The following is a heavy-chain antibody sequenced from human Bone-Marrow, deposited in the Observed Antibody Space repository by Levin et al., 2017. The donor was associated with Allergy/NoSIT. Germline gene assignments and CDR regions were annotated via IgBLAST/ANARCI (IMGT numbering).Heavy chain of an antibody. CDR2: IWFDGSDI. Sequence: GGSLRLSCAVSGFRFTHYGMNWVRQAPGKGLEWVALIWFDGSDIYYADSVKGRFTISRDDSKDTLYLEMNSLRAEDTALYYCSRRIGDGIDYWGQGTFVTVSS. D-gene: IGHD3-16*01. CDR3: SRRIGDGIDY. J-gene: IGHJ4*02. V-gene: IGHV3-33*01. CDR1: GFRFTHYG.